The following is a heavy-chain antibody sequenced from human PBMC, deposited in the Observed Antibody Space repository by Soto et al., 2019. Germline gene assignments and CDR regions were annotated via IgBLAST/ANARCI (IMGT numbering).Heavy chain of an antibody. Sequence: ASVNVSCKVSGYTLTELSMHWVRQAPGKGLEWMGGFDPEDGETIYAQKFQGRVTMTEDTSTDTAYMELSSLRSEDTAVYYCATVGGDYYYFDYWGQGTLVTVSS. D-gene: IGHD4-17*01. CDR2: FDPEDGET. CDR3: ATVGGDYYYFDY. CDR1: GYTLTELS. J-gene: IGHJ4*02. V-gene: IGHV1-24*01.